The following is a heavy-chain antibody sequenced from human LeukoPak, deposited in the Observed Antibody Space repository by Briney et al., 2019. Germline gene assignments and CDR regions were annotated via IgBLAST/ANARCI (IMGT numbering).Heavy chain of an antibody. V-gene: IGHV3-33*01. CDR2: IWYDGSNK. CDR1: GFSFSSYS. D-gene: IGHD6-13*01. CDR3: ARELAA. Sequence: PGGSLRLSCAASGFSFSSYSMHWVRQAPGKGLEWVAVIWYDGSNKYYADSVKSRFTISRDNSKNTLYLQMNSLRDEDTAVYYCARELAAWGQGTLVTVSS. J-gene: IGHJ4*02.